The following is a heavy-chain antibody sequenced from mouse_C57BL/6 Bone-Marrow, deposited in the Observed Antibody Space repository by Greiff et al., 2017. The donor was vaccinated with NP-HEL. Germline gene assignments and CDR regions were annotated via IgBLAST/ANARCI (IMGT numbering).Heavy chain of an antibody. V-gene: IGHV5-6*01. CDR2: ISSGGSYT. CDR1: GFTFSSYG. D-gene: IGHD1-3*01. J-gene: IGHJ2*01. Sequence: EVQLLESGGDLVKPGGSLKLSCAASGFTFSSYGMSWVRQTPDKRLEWVATISSGGSYTYYPDSVTGRFTISRDKATNTLYLQMSSLPSEDTAKYYGERQEYNYFDYWGQGTTLTVSS. CDR3: ERQEYNYFDY.